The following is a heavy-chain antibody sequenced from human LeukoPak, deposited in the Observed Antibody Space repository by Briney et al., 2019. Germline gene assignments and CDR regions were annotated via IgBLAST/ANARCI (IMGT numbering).Heavy chain of an antibody. CDR3: ARSGGYSYRTNRLDY. Sequence: PSESLSLTCAVYGGSFSGYYWSWIRQPPGKGLEWIGEINHSGSTNYNPSLKSRVTISVDTSKNQFSLKLSSVTAADTAVYYCARSGGYSYRTNRLDYWGQGTLVTVSS. V-gene: IGHV4-34*01. D-gene: IGHD5-18*01. CDR1: GGSFSGYY. CDR2: INHSGST. J-gene: IGHJ4*02.